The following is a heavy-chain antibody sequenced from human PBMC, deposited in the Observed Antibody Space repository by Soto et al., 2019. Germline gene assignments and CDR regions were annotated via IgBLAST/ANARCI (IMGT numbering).Heavy chain of an antibody. Sequence: QVQLQESGPGLVKPSQTLSLTCSVSGVSITSSDSYWSLIRQPPGKGLEWIGYINPSGSAYYKPPLTSRVSISIHTSPTPSSLTLTSVTLAATAVYFSASFSTLRKDYGVDVWGQGTTVTVSS. D-gene: IGHD3-3*02. CDR2: INPSGSA. V-gene: IGHV4-30-4*01. J-gene: IGHJ6*02. CDR3: ASFSTLRKDYGVDV. CDR1: GVSITSSDSY.